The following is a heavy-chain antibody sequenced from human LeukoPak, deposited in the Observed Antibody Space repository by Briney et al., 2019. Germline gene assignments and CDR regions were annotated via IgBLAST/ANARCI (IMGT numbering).Heavy chain of an antibody. D-gene: IGHD3-22*01. V-gene: IGHV4-59*01. CDR2: IYYSGST. Sequence: SETLSLTCTVSGGSISSYYWNWIRQPPGKGLEWIGYIYYSGSTNYNPSLKSRVTISVDTSKNQFSLKLSSVTAADTAVYYCARGGYYYDSSGYLFDYLGQGTLVTVSS. CDR1: GGSISSYY. CDR3: ARGGYYYDSSGYLFDY. J-gene: IGHJ4*02.